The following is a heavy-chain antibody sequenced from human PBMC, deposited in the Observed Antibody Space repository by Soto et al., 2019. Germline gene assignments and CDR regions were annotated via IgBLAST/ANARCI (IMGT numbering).Heavy chain of an antibody. J-gene: IGHJ4*02. CDR3: ACGGRSMYRG. CDR1: GVSISYYY. D-gene: IGHD3-10*02. CDR2: VSNSEAT. Sequence: QVHLLESGPGLVKPSETLSLTCEVSGVSISYYYCSWIRQPPGKGLEWIGYVSNSEATHYNASLKSRATISVETSKTQFSLKLTSVTAADTAIYHCACGGRSMYRGWGQGTLVTVSS. V-gene: IGHV4-59*01.